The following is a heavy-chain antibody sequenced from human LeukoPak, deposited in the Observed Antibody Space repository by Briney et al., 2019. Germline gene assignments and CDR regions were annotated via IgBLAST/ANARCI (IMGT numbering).Heavy chain of an antibody. CDR1: GFTFSNYW. CDR3: AKDSSGAFDY. CDR2: INTDGSIT. J-gene: IGHJ4*02. V-gene: IGHV3-74*01. Sequence: AGGSLRLSCAASGFTFSNYWMHWVRQAPGRGLVWVSRINTDGSITTYADSVKGRFTISRDNAKNTVYLQMNSLRAEDTAVYYCAKDSSGAFDYWGQGTLVTVSS. D-gene: IGHD3-22*01.